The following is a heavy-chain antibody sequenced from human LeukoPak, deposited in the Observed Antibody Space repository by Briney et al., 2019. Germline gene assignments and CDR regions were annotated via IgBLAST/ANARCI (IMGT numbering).Heavy chain of an antibody. V-gene: IGHV4-39*07. CDR1: GGSISSSSYY. J-gene: IGHJ4*02. CDR3: ARSRVYIGNPFDY. Sequence: SETLSLTCTVSGGSISSSSYYWGWIRQPPGKGLEWIGSIYYSGSTYYNPSLKSRVTVSRDTSKNQFSLKLTSVTAADTAIYYCARSRVYIGNPFDYWGQGTLVAVSS. CDR2: IYYSGST. D-gene: IGHD4-23*01.